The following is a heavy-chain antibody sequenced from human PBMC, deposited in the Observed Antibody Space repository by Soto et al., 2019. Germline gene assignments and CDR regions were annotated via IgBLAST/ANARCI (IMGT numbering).Heavy chain of an antibody. CDR2: ITHSGST. J-gene: IGHJ4*02. CDR3: ARSSVRGRSY. V-gene: IGHV4-34*01. D-gene: IGHD3-10*02. CDR1: GGSFSGYY. Sequence: SETLSLTCAVYGGSFSGYYWTWIRQPPGKGLEWIGEITHSGSTNYNPSLKSRVTISVDTSKNQFSLNLNSVTVADTAVYYCARSSVRGRSYWGQGTLVTVSS.